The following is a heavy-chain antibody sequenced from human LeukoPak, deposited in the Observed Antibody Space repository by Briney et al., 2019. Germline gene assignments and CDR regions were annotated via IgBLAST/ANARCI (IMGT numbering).Heavy chain of an antibody. D-gene: IGHD1-26*01. V-gene: IGHV3-74*01. CDR2: INIDGSSG. CDR1: GGSISSSSYY. CDR3: TREVSGSLYFDY. J-gene: IGHJ4*02. Sequence: ETLSLTCTVSGGSISSSSYYWGWIRQPPGKGLVWVSRINIDGSSGSYADSVEGRFTISRDNAKNTVYLQMNSLRAEDTAVYYCTREVSGSLYFDYWGQGTLVTVSS.